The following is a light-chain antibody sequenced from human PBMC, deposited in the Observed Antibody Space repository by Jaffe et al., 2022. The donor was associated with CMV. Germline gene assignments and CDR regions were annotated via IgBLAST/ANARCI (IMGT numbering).Light chain of an antibody. J-gene: IGKJ4*01. Sequence: EIVLTQSPGTLSVSPGGGATLSCRASQSISNHLAWYQQKPGQPPRLLIYSASTRATGIPPRFSGSGSGTEFTLTISSLQSEDFAVYYCQRQNSFPLTFGGGTTVEI. CDR1: QSISNH. V-gene: IGKV3-15*01. CDR2: SAS. CDR3: QRQNSFPLT.